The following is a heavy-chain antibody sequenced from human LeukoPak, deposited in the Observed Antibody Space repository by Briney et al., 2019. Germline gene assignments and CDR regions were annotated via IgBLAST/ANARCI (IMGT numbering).Heavy chain of an antibody. CDR2: ISVDGDDK. CDR1: GFTFSSYT. CDR3: ARALRGDSWYSAY. V-gene: IGHV3-30*14. Sequence: GGSLRLSCAASGFTFSSYTMSWVRQAPGKGLEWVTLISVDGDDKLYADSVKGRFTTSRDNSKNTLYLQMDSLRDEDTGVYYCARALRGDSWYSAYWGQGTLVTVSS. D-gene: IGHD2-21*01. J-gene: IGHJ4*02.